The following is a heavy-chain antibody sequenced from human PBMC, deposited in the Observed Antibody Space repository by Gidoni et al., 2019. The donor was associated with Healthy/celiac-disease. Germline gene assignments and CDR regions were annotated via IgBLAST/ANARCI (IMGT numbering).Heavy chain of an antibody. CDR1: GGSISSGTYY. V-gene: IGHV4-39*01. D-gene: IGHD2-15*01. J-gene: IGHJ4*02. Sequence: QLQLQESGPGLVKPSETLSLTCTVSGGSISSGTYYWGWIRQPPGKGLEWIGSIYYSGSTYYNPSLKSGVTISVDTSKNQFSLKLNSVTAADTAVYYCARLYCSGGSCLYFDYWGQGTLVTVSS. CDR2: IYYSGST. CDR3: ARLYCSGGSCLYFDY.